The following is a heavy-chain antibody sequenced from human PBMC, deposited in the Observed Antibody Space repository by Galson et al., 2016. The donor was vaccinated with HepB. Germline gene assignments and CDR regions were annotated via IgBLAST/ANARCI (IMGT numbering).Heavy chain of an antibody. CDR1: GFTFSSYG. V-gene: IGHV3-33*01. Sequence: SLRLSCAASGFTFSSYGIHWVRQAPGKGLEWVAGIWYDGSNKYYADSVKGRFTISRDNSKNTLYLQMNSLGAEDTAMYYCARDQVYSGSGSHYPNWFGRWGQGTLVTVSS. J-gene: IGHJ5*02. D-gene: IGHD3-10*01. CDR2: IWYDGSNK. CDR3: ARDQVYSGSGSHYPNWFGR.